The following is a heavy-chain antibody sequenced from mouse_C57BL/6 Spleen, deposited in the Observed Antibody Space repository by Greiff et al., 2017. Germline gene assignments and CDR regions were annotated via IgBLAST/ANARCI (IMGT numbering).Heavy chain of an antibody. D-gene: IGHD2-1*01. CDR2: IYPGSGST. V-gene: IGHV1-55*01. Sequence: QVQLQQPGAELVKPGASVKMSCKASGYTFTSYWITWVKQRPGQGLEWIGDIYPGSGSTNYNEKFKGKATLTVDTTSSTAYMQRSSLTSEDSAVYYCARGYGKWFAYWGQGTLVTVSA. CDR1: GYTFTSYW. CDR3: ARGYGKWFAY. J-gene: IGHJ3*01.